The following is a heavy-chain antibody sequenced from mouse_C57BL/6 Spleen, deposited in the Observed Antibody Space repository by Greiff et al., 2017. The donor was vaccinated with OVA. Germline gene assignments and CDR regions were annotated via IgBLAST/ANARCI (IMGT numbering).Heavy chain of an antibody. CDR1: GFTFSDYG. CDR2: ISNLAYSI. Sequence: VQLKESGGGLVQPGGSLKLSCAASGFTFSDYGMAWVRQAPRKGPEWVAFISNLAYSIYYAATVTGRFTISSENAKNTLYLEMSSLRSEDTAMYYCARHRCYSNYGFAYWGQGTLVTVSA. J-gene: IGHJ3*01. CDR3: ARHRCYSNYGFAY. D-gene: IGHD2-5*01. V-gene: IGHV5-15*01.